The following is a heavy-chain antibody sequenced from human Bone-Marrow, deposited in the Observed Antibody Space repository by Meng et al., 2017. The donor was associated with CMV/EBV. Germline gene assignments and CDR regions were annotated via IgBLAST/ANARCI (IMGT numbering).Heavy chain of an antibody. D-gene: IGHD5-24*01. CDR2: ISSSSSYI. CDR3: ARERWGVGNWFDP. Sequence: GESLKISCAASGFTFSSYAMNWVRQAPGKGLEWVSSISSSSSYIYYADSVKGRFTISRDNVKNSLYLQMNSLRAEDTAVYYCARERWGVGNWFDPWGQGTLVTVSS. CDR1: GFTFSSYA. J-gene: IGHJ5*02. V-gene: IGHV3-21*01.